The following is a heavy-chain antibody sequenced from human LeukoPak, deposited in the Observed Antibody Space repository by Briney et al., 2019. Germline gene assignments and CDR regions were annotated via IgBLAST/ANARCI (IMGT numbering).Heavy chain of an antibody. J-gene: IGHJ4*02. Sequence: GGSLRPSCAASGFTVSSNYMSWVRQAPGKGLEWVSVIYSGGSTYYADSVKGRFTISRDNSKNTLYLQMNSLRAEDTAVYYCARDLIRDYYDSSGYQGYWGQGTLVTVSS. CDR3: ARDLIRDYYDSSGYQGY. D-gene: IGHD3-22*01. CDR2: IYSGGST. CDR1: GFTVSSNY. V-gene: IGHV3-66*01.